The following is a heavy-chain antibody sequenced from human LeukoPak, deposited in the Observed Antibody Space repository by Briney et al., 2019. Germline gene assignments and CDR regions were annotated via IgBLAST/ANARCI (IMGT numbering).Heavy chain of an antibody. CDR1: GGTFSSYA. D-gene: IGHD2-2*01. CDR3: ASPGNQLLFSWLAY. CDR2: IIPIFGTA. Sequence: SVKVSCKASGGTFSSYAISWVRQAPGQGLEWMGGIIPIFGTANYAQKFQGRVTITADESTSTAYVELSSLRSEDTAVYYCASPGNQLLFSWLAYWGQGTLVTVSS. J-gene: IGHJ4*02. V-gene: IGHV1-69*13.